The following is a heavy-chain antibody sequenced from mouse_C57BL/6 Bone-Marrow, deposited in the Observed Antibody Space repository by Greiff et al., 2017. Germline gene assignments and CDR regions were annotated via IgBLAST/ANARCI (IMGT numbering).Heavy chain of an antibody. Sequence: EVKLMESEGGLVQPGSSMKLSCTASGFTFSDYYMAWVRQVPEKGLEWVANINYDGSSTYYLDSLKSRFIISRDNAKNILYLQMSSLKSEDTATYYCARADSSGYVFAYWGQGTLVTVSA. D-gene: IGHD3-2*02. V-gene: IGHV5-16*01. CDR3: ARADSSGYVFAY. CDR2: INYDGSST. J-gene: IGHJ3*01. CDR1: GFTFSDYY.